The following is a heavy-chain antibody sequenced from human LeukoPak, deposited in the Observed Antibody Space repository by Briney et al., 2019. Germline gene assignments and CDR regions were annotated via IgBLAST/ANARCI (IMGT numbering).Heavy chain of an antibody. CDR3: ARGYDILTGYQH. V-gene: IGHV4-59*12. J-gene: IGHJ4*02. CDR2: IYHSGST. Sequence: PSETMSLTCTVSGGSISSYYWSWIRQPPGKGLEWIGYIYHSGSTYYNPSLKSRVTISVDRSKNQFSLKLSSVTAADTAVYYCARGYDILTGYQHWGQGTLVTVSS. D-gene: IGHD3-9*01. CDR1: GGSISSYY.